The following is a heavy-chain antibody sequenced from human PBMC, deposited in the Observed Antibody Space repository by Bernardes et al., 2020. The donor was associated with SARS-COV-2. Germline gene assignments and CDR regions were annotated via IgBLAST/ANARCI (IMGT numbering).Heavy chain of an antibody. V-gene: IGHV2-5*02. Sequence: SGTTLLKPTQTLTLTCTFSGFSLSTSGVGVGWIRQPPGKALEWLAFIYWDDDKRYSPSLKSRLTLTKDTSKNQVVLTMTNMDPVDTATYYCTHRLVGTDAFDIWGQGTMVTVSS. CDR1: GFSLSTSGVG. J-gene: IGHJ3*02. CDR2: IYWDDDK. D-gene: IGHD1-26*01. CDR3: THRLVGTDAFDI.